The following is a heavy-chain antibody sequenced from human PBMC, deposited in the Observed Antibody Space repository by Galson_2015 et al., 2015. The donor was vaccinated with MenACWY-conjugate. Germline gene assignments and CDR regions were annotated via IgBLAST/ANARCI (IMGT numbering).Heavy chain of an antibody. CDR2: ISTRSST. Sequence: SLRLSCAASGFTFSVYYMSWVRQAPGKGLECVSYISTRSSTNYADSVQGRFTISRDNAKNSVYLQMDSLRAEDTAVYYCARFPRTPGKYPDYWGQGTPVTVSS. CDR3: ARFPRTPGKYPDY. V-gene: IGHV3-11*06. J-gene: IGHJ4*02. D-gene: IGHD1-14*01. CDR1: GFTFSVYY.